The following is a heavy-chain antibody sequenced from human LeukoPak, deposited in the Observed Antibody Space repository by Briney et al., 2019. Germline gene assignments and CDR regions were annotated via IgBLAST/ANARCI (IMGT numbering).Heavy chain of an antibody. J-gene: IGHJ4*02. CDR1: GITLSKYG. CDR3: AKRAVVIRVILVGFHKEAYYFDS. Sequence: GGSLRLSLAVFGITLSKYGVSWVGQAAGKGLEWVAGMRARGGRTNYADSVKGRFTISRHNPKSTLSPQMTSIRAEDTAVYFCAKRAVVIRVILVGFHKEAYYFDSWGQGALVTVSS. D-gene: IGHD3-22*01. CDR2: MRARGGRT. V-gene: IGHV3-23*01.